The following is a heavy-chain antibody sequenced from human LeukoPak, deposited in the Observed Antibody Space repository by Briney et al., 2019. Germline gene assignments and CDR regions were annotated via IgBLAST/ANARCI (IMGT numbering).Heavy chain of an antibody. CDR1: GCRFTSYW. CDR2: IDPSDSYS. V-gene: IGHV5-10-1*01. CDR3: ATGTRDIVVVVAATFSDYGMDV. D-gene: IGHD2-15*01. Sequence: GGSLRISFKGSGCRFTSYWISWGRQMPGKGVGWMGRIDPSDSYSNYSPSFQGHLTISADQSISTAYLQWSSLKPSDTAMYYCATGTRDIVVVVAATFSDYGMDVWGKGTTVTVSS. J-gene: IGHJ6*04.